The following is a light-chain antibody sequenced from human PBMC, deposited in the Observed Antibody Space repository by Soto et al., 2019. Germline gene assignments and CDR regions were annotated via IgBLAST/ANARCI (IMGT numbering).Light chain of an antibody. CDR1: QSVSSN. CDR3: QQYNNWPPVT. J-gene: IGKJ2*01. Sequence: EIVMTQSPATLTVSPGERATLSCSASQSVSSNLAWYQQKPGQAPRLLIYGASTRATGIPARFSGSGSGTEFTLTLSSLQSEDFAVYYCQQYNNWPPVTFGQGTKLEIK. V-gene: IGKV3-15*01. CDR2: GAS.